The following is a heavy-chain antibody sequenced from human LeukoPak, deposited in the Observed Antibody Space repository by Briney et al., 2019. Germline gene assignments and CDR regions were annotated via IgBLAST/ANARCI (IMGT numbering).Heavy chain of an antibody. CDR1: GRTFSSYA. V-gene: IGHV1-69*06. CDR2: IIPIFGTA. D-gene: IGHD3-22*01. J-gene: IGHJ6*03. Sequence: SVKVSCKAAGRTFSSYAISWVRQAPGQGLEWMGGIIPIFGTANYAQKFQGRGTITAAKSTCTAYMELNSLSSEDTARYYCSRDYYDSSGLLRGMDVWGKGTTVTVSS. CDR3: SRDYYDSSGLLRGMDV.